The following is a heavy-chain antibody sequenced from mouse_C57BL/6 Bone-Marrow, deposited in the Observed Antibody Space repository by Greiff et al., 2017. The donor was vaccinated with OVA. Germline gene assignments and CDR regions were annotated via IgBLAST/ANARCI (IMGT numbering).Heavy chain of an antibody. CDR1: GFTFSDYG. Sequence: VQLKESGGGLVQPGGSLKLSCAASGFTFSDYGMAWVRQAPRKGPEWVAFISNLAYSIYYADTVTGRFTISRENAKNTLYLEMSSLRSEDTAMYYCARQAYYAMDYWGQGTSVTVSS. V-gene: IGHV5-15*01. CDR2: ISNLAYSI. CDR3: ARQAYYAMDY. J-gene: IGHJ4*01.